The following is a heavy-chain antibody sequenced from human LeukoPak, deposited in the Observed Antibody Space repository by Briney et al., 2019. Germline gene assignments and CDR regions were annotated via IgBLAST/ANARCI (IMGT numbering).Heavy chain of an antibody. J-gene: IGHJ4*02. D-gene: IGHD5-12*01. CDR2: IYHSGST. CDR3: ASYGYSGYDFPFDY. Sequence: PSETLSLTCTVSGYSISSGYYWGWIRQPPGEGLEGIGSIYHSGSTYYNPSLKSRVTISVDTSKNQFSLKLSSVTAADTAVYYCASYGYSGYDFPFDYWGQGTLVTVSS. CDR1: GYSISSGYY. V-gene: IGHV4-38-2*02.